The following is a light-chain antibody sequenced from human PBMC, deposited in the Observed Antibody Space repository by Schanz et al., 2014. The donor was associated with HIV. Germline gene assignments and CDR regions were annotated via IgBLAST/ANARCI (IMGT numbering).Light chain of an antibody. CDR2: DVS. J-gene: IGLJ2*01. CDR3: SSYANTDTVL. Sequence: HSALTQPASLSGSPGQSITISCTGTSSDVGGYKYVSWYQHHPGNAPKLIIFDVSYRPSGVSNRFSGSKSGNTASLTISGLQSEDEADYYCSSYANTDTVLFGGGTKLTVL. V-gene: IGLV2-14*03. CDR1: SSDVGGYKY.